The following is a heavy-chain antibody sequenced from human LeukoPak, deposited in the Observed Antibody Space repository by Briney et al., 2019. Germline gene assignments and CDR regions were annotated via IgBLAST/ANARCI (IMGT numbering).Heavy chain of an antibody. J-gene: IGHJ6*03. CDR2: IKHSGST. Sequence: SETLSLTCAVYGGSFSGYYWSWIRQPPGKGLEWIGEIKHSGSTNYNPSLKSRVTISVDTSKNQFSLKLSSVTAADTAVYYCARGMYYYYYYMDVWGKGTTVTVSS. V-gene: IGHV4-34*01. CDR3: ARGMYYYYYYMDV. CDR1: GGSFSGYY.